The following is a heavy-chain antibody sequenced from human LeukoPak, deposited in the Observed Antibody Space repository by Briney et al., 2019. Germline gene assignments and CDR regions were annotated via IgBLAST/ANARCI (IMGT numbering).Heavy chain of an antibody. CDR3: ARDSLDPATAIRKGQYFFDY. J-gene: IGHJ4*02. D-gene: IGHD2-2*02. CDR2: TYYRSKWYN. Sequence: SQTLSLTCAISGDSVSSNSSAWTWIRQSPSRGLEWLGRTYYRSKWYNYYAVSVKSRITINPDTSKNQFSLQLISVTPEDTAVYYCARDSLDPATAIRKGQYFFDYWGQGTLVTVSS. V-gene: IGHV6-1*01. CDR1: GDSVSSNSSA.